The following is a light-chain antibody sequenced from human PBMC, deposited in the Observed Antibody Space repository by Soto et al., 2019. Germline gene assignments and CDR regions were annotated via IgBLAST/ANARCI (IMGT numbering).Light chain of an antibody. CDR1: QTVSSSY. CDR2: DAS. J-gene: IGKJ5*01. CDR3: QQYGSSPIT. V-gene: IGKV3D-20*01. Sequence: EIVLTQSPATLSWSRAEIAPLSCGASQTVSSSYLACYQQKPGLAPRLLIYDASSRATGIPDRFSGSGSGTDFTLTISRLEPEDFAVYYCQQYGSSPITFGQGTRLEIK.